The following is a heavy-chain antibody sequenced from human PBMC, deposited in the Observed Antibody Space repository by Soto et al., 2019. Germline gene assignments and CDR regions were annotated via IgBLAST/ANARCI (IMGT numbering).Heavy chain of an antibody. D-gene: IGHD3-10*01. CDR1: GFTFSTYG. J-gene: IGHJ4*02. CDR2: IWDDGSNQ. CDR3: ATDYGSGRRGAGRIDY. Sequence: QVLLVESGGGVVQPGRSLRVSCAASGFTFSTYGMHWVRQAPGKGLEWVAIIWDDGSNQYYADSVKGRFTISRDNSKNTLYLQMNSLRAEDTAVYYCATDYGSGRRGAGRIDYWGQGTLVTVSS. V-gene: IGHV3-33*01.